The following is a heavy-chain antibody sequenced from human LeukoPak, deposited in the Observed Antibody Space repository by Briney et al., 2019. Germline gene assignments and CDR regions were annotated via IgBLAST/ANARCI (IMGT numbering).Heavy chain of an antibody. CDR1: GGTFSSYA. D-gene: IGHD2-15*01. Sequence: GASVKVSCKASGGTFSSYAISWVRQAPGQGLEWMGGIIPIFGTANYAQKFQGRVTITADKSTSTAYMELSSLRSEDTAVYYCARGWVGYCSGGSCYSTTEFDYWGQGTLVTVSS. J-gene: IGHJ4*02. CDR3: ARGWVGYCSGGSCYSTTEFDY. CDR2: IIPIFGTA. V-gene: IGHV1-69*06.